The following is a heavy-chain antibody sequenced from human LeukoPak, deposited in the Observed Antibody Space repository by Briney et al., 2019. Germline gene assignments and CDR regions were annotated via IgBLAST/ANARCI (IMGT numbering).Heavy chain of an antibody. Sequence: GGSLRLSCAASGFTFSSYNMNWVRQAPGKGLEWVSYINSGSSSIYYADSVKGRFTISRDNAQNSLYLQMDSLRAEDTAVYYCARDSQHLNFDHWGQGTLVTVSS. D-gene: IGHD3-3*02. V-gene: IGHV3-48*01. CDR1: GFTFSSYN. CDR3: ARDSQHLNFDH. CDR2: INSGSSSI. J-gene: IGHJ4*02.